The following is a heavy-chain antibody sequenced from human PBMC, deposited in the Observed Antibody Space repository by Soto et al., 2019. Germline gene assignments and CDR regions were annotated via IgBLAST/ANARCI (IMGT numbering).Heavy chain of an antibody. CDR2: ISYDGSNK. V-gene: IGHV3-30*18. J-gene: IGHJ4*02. D-gene: IGHD6-19*01. Sequence: GGSLRLSXAASAFTFGSYGMDWVRQAPGKGLEWVAVISYDGSNKYYADSVKGRFTISRDNSKNTLYLQMNSLRAEDTPVYYCAKNFGRIAVAGGWGQGTLVTVS. CDR3: AKNFGRIAVAGG. CDR1: AFTFGSYG.